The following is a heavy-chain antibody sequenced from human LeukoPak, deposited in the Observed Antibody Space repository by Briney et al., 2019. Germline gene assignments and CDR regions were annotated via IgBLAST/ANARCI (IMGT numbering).Heavy chain of an antibody. CDR1: GYTFTSYG. J-gene: IGHJ4*02. CDR3: ARDHVSIVDPEPSPTAIGDY. V-gene: IGHV1-18*01. Sequence: GASVKVSCKASGYTFTSYGISWVRQAPGQGLEWMGWISTYNGNTNYAQKLQGRVTMTTDTSTSTAYMELRSLRSDDTAVYYCARDHVSIVDPEPSPTAIGDYWGQGTLVTVSS. D-gene: IGHD2-21*02. CDR2: ISTYNGNT.